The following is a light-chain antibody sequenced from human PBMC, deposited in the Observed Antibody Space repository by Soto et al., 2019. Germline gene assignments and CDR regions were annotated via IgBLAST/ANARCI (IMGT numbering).Light chain of an antibody. V-gene: IGKV1-9*01. CDR2: AAS. J-gene: IGKJ5*01. CDR3: QQLNSYPLT. Sequence: DIQLTQSPSFLSASVGDRVTITCRASQGISSYLAWYQQKPGKAPKLLIYAASTLQSGVPSRFSGSGSGTEFPLTIRSLQPEDFATYYCQQLNSYPLTFGQGTRLEIK. CDR1: QGISSY.